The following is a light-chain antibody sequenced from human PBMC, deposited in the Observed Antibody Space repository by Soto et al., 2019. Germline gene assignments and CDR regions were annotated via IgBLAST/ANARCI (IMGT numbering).Light chain of an antibody. CDR1: QSISSY. Sequence: EIVLTQSPPTLSLSPGERATLSCRASQSISSYLAWYQQKLGQAPRLLIYNVSRRATGIPDRFSGSGSGTDFTLTVSRLEPEDFAVYYCQQYGASPETFGQGTKV. CDR3: QQYGASPET. CDR2: NVS. V-gene: IGKV3-20*01. J-gene: IGKJ1*01.